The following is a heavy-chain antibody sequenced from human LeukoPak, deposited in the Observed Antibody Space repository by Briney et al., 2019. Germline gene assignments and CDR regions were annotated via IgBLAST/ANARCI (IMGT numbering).Heavy chain of an antibody. CDR2: IKQDGSEK. J-gene: IGHJ6*02. V-gene: IGHV3-7*01. D-gene: IGHD7-27*01. CDR1: GFTFSSYW. Sequence: PGGSLRLSCAASGFTFSSYWVSWVRQAPGKGLEWVANIKQDGSEKYYVDSVKGRFTISRDNAKNSLYLQMNSLRAEDTAVYYCARELRTGAPDYYYYGMDVWGQGTTVTVSS. CDR3: ARELRTGAPDYYYYGMDV.